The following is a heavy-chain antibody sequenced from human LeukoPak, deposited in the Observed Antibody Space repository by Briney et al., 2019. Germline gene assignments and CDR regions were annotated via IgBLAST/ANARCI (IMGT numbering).Heavy chain of an antibody. CDR1: GYIFKNKA. V-gene: IGHV1-18*01. CDR2: ISPYHGTT. D-gene: IGHD3-9*01. J-gene: IGHJ4*02. CDR3: AKEARDLLITGHFDS. Sequence: PGASVRLSCKASGYIFKNKAISWVRQAPGQGPEWMGWISPYHGTTNYAQTFKGRFTITTDTSTNTVYMELRSLRSDDTAVYYCAKEARDLLITGHFDSWGQGTLVTVSS.